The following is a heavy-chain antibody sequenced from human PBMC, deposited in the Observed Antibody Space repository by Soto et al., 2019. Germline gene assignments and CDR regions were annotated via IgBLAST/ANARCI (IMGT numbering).Heavy chain of an antibody. CDR2: IYYSGST. D-gene: IGHD1-26*01. V-gene: IGHV4-59*01. J-gene: IGHJ5*02. CDR3: ARMGSGSGSYGRGNWFDP. Sequence: SETLSLTCTVSGGSISSYYWSWIRQPPGKGLEWIGYIYYSGSTNYNPSLKSRVTISVDTSKNQFSLKLGSVTAADTAVYYCARMGSGSGSYGRGNWFDPWGQGTLVTVSS. CDR1: GGSISSYY.